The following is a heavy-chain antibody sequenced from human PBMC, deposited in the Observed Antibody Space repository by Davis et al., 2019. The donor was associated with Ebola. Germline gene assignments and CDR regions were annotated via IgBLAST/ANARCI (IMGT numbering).Heavy chain of an antibody. CDR3: AKNGGSATMFDY. CDR1: EFTFSSYT. J-gene: IGHJ4*02. CDR2: ISSSGGST. V-gene: IGHV3-23*01. Sequence: PGGSLRLSCAASEFTFSSYTMGWVRQAPGKGLEWVSGISSSGGSTYYADSVKGRFTISRDNSKNTLYLQMNSLRAEDTAVYYCAKNGGSATMFDYWGQGTLVTVSS. D-gene: IGHD5-12*01.